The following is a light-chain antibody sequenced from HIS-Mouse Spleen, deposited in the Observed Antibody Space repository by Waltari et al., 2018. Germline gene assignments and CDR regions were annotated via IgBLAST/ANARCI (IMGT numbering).Light chain of an antibody. V-gene: IGLV2-8*01. CDR1: SSDVGGYNY. CDR2: EVS. CDR3: SSYAGSNNSLYV. Sequence: QSALTQPPSASGSPGPSVTIPCPGTSSDVGGYNYVSWYQQPPGKAPKLMIYEVSKRPSGVPDRFSGSKSGNTASLTVSGLQAEDEADYYCSSYAGSNNSLYVFGTGTKVTVL. J-gene: IGLJ1*01.